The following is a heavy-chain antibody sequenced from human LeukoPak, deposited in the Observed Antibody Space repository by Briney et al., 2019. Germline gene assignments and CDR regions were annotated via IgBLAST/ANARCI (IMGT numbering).Heavy chain of an antibody. Sequence: ASVKVSCKTPGYTFTGYYIHWVRQAPGQGLEWMGRINPNSGDTNYAQKFQGRVTVTRITSITTAYMELSSLRSDDTAVYYCARRDYGDYWGQGTLVTVSS. CDR2: INPNSGDT. V-gene: IGHV1-2*06. J-gene: IGHJ4*02. CDR3: ARRDYGDY. CDR1: GYTFTGYY.